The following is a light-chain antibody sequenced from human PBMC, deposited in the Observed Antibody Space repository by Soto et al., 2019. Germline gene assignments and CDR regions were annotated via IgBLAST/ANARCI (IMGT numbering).Light chain of an antibody. Sequence: QPVLTQPPSVSGAPGQRVTISCTGSSSNIGAGYDVHWYQQLPGAAPKLLIYVNTNRPSGVPDRFSGSKSGSSASLAITGLQAEDEADYYCQSYDSSLSGVFGGGTQLTVL. CDR3: QSYDSSLSGV. V-gene: IGLV1-40*01. CDR1: SSNIGAGYD. J-gene: IGLJ3*02. CDR2: VNT.